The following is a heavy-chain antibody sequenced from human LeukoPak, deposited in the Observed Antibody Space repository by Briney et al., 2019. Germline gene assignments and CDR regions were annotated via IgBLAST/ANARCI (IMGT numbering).Heavy chain of an antibody. Sequence: GESLKISCKGSGYSFISYWIGWVRQLPGKGLEWMGIIYPGDSDTRYSPSFQGQVTISADKSISTAYLQWSSLKASDTAMYYCARRRDGYNSRGWDFDYWGQGTLVTVSS. CDR1: GYSFISYW. CDR2: IYPGDSDT. D-gene: IGHD5-24*01. J-gene: IGHJ4*02. V-gene: IGHV5-51*01. CDR3: ARRRDGYNSRGWDFDY.